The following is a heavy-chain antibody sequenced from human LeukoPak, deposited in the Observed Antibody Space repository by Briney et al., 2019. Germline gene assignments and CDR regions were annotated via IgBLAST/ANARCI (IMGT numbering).Heavy chain of an antibody. CDR1: GFTFSSYS. D-gene: IGHD3-22*01. CDR2: ISSSSSYI. Sequence: GGSLRLSCAASGFTFSSYSMNWVRQAPGKGLEWVSSISSSSSYIYYADSVKGRFTISRDNAKNSLYLQMNSLRAEDTALYYCARVVTMIIVVPYAFDIWGQGTMVTVSS. J-gene: IGHJ3*02. V-gene: IGHV3-21*04. CDR3: ARVVTMIIVVPYAFDI.